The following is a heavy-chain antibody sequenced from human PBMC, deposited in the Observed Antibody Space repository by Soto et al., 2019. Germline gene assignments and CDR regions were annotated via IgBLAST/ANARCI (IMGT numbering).Heavy chain of an antibody. Sequence: PSETLSLTCAVYGGSFSAYSWTWIRQPPGKGLEWIGEINHSGSTNYNPSLKSRVTLSVDTSKNQFSLKLSSVTAADTAVYYCARYYYDSSGYYGGLAFDFWGQGTMVTVSS. V-gene: IGHV4-34*01. CDR1: GGSFSAYS. J-gene: IGHJ3*01. CDR3: ARYYYDSSGYYGGLAFDF. CDR2: INHSGST. D-gene: IGHD3-22*01.